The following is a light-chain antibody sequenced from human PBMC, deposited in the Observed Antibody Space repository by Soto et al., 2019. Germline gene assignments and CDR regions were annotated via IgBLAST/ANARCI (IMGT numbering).Light chain of an antibody. J-gene: IGKJ1*01. CDR1: QGISNY. CDR2: AAS. V-gene: IGKV1-27*01. Sequence: DIQMAQSPSSLSASVGDRVTITCRASQGISNYLAWYQQPPGKVPKLLIYAASTLQSGVPSRFSGSGSGTDFTLTISSLQSEDVAIYYCQKYNSAPRTFGQGTKVEIK. CDR3: QKYNSAPRT.